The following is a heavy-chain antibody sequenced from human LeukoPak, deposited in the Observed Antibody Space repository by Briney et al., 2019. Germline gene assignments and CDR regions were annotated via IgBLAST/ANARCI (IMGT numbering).Heavy chain of an antibody. V-gene: IGHV3-33*01. CDR2: IWYDGSNK. CDR1: GFTFSSYG. D-gene: IGHD2-21*02. Sequence: TGGSLRLSCAASGFTFSSYGMHWVRQAPGKGLEWVAVIWYDGSNKYYADSVKGRFTISRDNSKYTLYLQMNSLRAEDTAVYYCASARAGGDSGYYGMDVWGQGTTVTVSS. CDR3: ASARAGGDSGYYGMDV. J-gene: IGHJ6*02.